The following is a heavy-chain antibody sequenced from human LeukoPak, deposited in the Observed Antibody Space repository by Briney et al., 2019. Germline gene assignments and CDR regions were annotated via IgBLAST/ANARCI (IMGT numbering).Heavy chain of an antibody. D-gene: IGHD7-27*01. CDR3: ARDSNWAGPRGWFDP. Sequence: GGSLRLSCAASGFTFSSYSMNWVRQAPGKGLEWVSYISSSSSTIYYADSVKGRFTTSRDNAKNSLYLQMNSLRAEDTAVYYCARDSNWAGPRGWFDPWGQGTLVTVSS. J-gene: IGHJ5*02. CDR2: ISSSSSTI. V-gene: IGHV3-48*01. CDR1: GFTFSSYS.